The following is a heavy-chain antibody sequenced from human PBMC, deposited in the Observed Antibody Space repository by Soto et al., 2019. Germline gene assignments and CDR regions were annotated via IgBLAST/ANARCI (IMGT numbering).Heavy chain of an antibody. CDR2: IWYDGSNK. D-gene: IGHD2-21*01. CDR3: ARYHIRSYFDY. J-gene: IGHJ4*02. Sequence: QVQLVESGGGVVQPGRSLRLSCAASGFTFSSYGMHWVRQAPGKGLEWVAVIWYDGSNKYYADSVKGRFTISRDNSKNTLYLQMNSLRAEDTAVYYCARYHIRSYFDYWGQGTLVTVSS. CDR1: GFTFSSYG. V-gene: IGHV3-33*01.